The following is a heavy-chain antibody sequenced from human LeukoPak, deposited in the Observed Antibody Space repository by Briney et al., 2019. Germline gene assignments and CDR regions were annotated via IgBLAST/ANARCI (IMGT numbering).Heavy chain of an antibody. CDR1: GGSFSGYY. CDR3: ARVPTVPDAIKGIDY. CDR2: INHSGST. D-gene: IGHD2-2*02. Sequence: SETLSLTCAVYGGSFSGYYWSWIRQPPGEGLEWIGEINHSGSTNYNPSLKSRVTISVDTSKNQFSLKLSSVTAADTAVYYCARVPTVPDAIKGIDYWGQGTLVTVSS. V-gene: IGHV4-34*01. J-gene: IGHJ4*02.